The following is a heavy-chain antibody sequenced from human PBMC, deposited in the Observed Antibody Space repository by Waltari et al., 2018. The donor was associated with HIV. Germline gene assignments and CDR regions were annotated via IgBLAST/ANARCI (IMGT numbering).Heavy chain of an antibody. CDR3: ARASFSGMHLGPYSY. CDR2: IYPDDSDA. D-gene: IGHD1-26*01. Sequence: EVQLVQSGAEVKKPGESLKISCKVSGYNFDSFWIAWVRQMPGKGLEWMGVIYPDDSDARYSPSFRGQVTLSVDKASSTAYLQWSSLQVADIGVYFCARASFSGMHLGPYSYWGQGTLVTVSS. V-gene: IGHV5-51*01. J-gene: IGHJ1*01. CDR1: GYNFDSFW.